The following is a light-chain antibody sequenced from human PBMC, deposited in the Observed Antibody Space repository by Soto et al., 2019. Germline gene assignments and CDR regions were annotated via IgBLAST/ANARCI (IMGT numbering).Light chain of an antibody. V-gene: IGLV2-14*01. CDR3: SSYKSSRAYV. Sequence: QSFVTLPASVSGSPGRSSTISCTGTISDVGGYNYVPWYQQQSGKAPKLMIHEVSNRPSGVSTRFSGSKSGNTASLTISGLQAEDDADYYRSSYKSSRAYVFGIGTKVTVL. J-gene: IGLJ1*01. CDR2: EVS. CDR1: ISDVGGYNY.